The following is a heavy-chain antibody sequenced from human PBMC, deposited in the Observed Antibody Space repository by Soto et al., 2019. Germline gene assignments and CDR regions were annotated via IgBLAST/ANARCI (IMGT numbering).Heavy chain of an antibody. J-gene: IGHJ3*02. D-gene: IGHD3-22*01. CDR2: IVVGSGNT. CDR3: AAVGYYDSSGYYYGRAFDI. V-gene: IGHV1-58*01. CDR1: GFTFTSSA. Sequence: SVKVSCKASGFTFTSSAVQWVRQARGQRLEWIGWIVVGSGNTNYAQKFQERVTITRDMSTSTAYMELSSLRSEDTAVYYCAAVGYYDSSGYYYGRAFDIWGQGTTVTVSS.